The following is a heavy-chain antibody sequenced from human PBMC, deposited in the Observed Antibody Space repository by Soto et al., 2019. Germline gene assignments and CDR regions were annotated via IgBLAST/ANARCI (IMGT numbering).Heavy chain of an antibody. Sequence: PSQTLSLTCAISGESVSSNSAAWNWIRQSPSRGLEWLGRTYYRSKWYNDYAVSVKSRITINPDTSKNQFSLQLNSVTPEDTAVYYCARGSTAADTNWYDPWGQGTLVTISS. CDR3: ARGSTAADTNWYDP. V-gene: IGHV6-1*01. J-gene: IGHJ5*02. CDR2: TYYRSKWYN. CDR1: GESVSSNSAA. D-gene: IGHD6-13*01.